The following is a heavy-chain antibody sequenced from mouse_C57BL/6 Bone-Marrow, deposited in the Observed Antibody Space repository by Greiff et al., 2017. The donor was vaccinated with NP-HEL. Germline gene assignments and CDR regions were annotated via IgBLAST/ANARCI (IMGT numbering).Heavy chain of an antibody. CDR1: GFNIKDDY. CDR2: IDPENGDT. D-gene: IGHD1-1*01. V-gene: IGHV14-4*01. J-gene: IGHJ4*01. CDR3: TITTVVAGAMDY. Sequence: EVQLVESGAELVRPGASVKLSCTASGFNIKDDYMHWVKQRPEQGLEWIGWIDPENGDTEYASKFQGKATITADTSSNTAYLQLSSLTSEDTAVYYCTITTVVAGAMDYWGQGTSVTVSS.